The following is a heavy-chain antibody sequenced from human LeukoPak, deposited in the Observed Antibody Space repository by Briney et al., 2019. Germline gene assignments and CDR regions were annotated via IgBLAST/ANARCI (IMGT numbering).Heavy chain of an antibody. J-gene: IGHJ4*02. V-gene: IGHV3-7*03. CDR2: IKQDGSEE. CDR3: ARGGSYPGC. CDR1: GFTFSNHW. D-gene: IGHD1-26*01. Sequence: PGGSLRLSCAASGFTFSNHWMSWVRQAPGKGLEWVAKIKQDGSEEYYVDSVKGRFTISRDNAKNSLFLQMNSLRVEDTAIYYCARGGSYPGCWGQGTLVTVSS.